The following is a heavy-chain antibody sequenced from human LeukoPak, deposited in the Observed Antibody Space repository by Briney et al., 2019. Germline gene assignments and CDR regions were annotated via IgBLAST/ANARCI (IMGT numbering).Heavy chain of an antibody. Sequence: ASVKVSCKASGGTFSSYAISWVRQAPGQGLEWMGRIIPIFGTANYAQKFHGRVTITTDESTSTAYMELSSLRSEDTAVYYCAKDGVPGDYPRYFQHWGQGTLVTVSS. CDR3: AKDGVPGDYPRYFQH. D-gene: IGHD4-17*01. V-gene: IGHV1-69*05. CDR2: IIPIFGTA. CDR1: GGTFSSYA. J-gene: IGHJ1*01.